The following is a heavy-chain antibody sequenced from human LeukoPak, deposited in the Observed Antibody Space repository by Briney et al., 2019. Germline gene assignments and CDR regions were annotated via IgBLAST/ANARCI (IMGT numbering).Heavy chain of an antibody. V-gene: IGHV1-2*02. CDR3: ARDNYGHLHDY. D-gene: IGHD4-17*01. CDR1: GYTFTGDY. CDR2: INPHSGGT. Sequence: ASVKVSCKASGYTFTGDYMHWVRQAPGQGLEWMGWINPHSGGTNYAQRFQGRVTMTSDTSISTAYMELSRLRSDDTAVYYCARDNYGHLHDYWGQGTLVTVSS. J-gene: IGHJ4*02.